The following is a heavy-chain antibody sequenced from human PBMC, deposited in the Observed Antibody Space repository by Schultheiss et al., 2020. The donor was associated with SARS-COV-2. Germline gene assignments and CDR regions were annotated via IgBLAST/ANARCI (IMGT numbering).Heavy chain of an antibody. Sequence: GGSLRLSCAASGFTFSGSAMHWVRQASGKGLEWVGRIRSKTDGGTTDYAAPVKGRFTISRDDSKSIAYLQMNSLKTEDTAVYYCTRRDYYEKAGAFDIWGQGTMVTVSS. CDR1: GFTFSGSA. V-gene: IGHV3-15*01. CDR3: TRRDYYEKAGAFDI. D-gene: IGHD3-22*01. CDR2: IRSKTDGGTT. J-gene: IGHJ3*02.